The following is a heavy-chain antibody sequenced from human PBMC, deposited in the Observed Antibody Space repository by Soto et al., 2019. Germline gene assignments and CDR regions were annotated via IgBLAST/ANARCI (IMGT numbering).Heavy chain of an antibody. Sequence: QVQLVESGGGMVQPGRSLRLSCATSGFTFSADGMHWVRQAPGKGLEWVAIISDDGSNAYYADSVKGRFTISRDNSKNTLYLQINRLRVEDTAVYYCAKDRRDGDYYYIDYWGQGTLVTVSS. CDR2: ISDDGSNA. J-gene: IGHJ4*02. CDR1: GFTFSADG. V-gene: IGHV3-30*18. D-gene: IGHD4-17*01. CDR3: AKDRRDGDYYYIDY.